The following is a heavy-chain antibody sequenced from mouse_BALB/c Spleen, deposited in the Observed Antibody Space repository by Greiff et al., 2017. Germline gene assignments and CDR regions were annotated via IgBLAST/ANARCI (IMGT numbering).Heavy chain of an antibody. Sequence: VKVVESGPGLVAPSQSLSITCTVSGFSLTSYGVHWVRQPPGKGLEWLGVIWAGGSTNYNSALMSRLSISKDNSKSQVFLKMNSLQTDDTAMYYCAREGGSSPFAYWGQGTLVTVSA. CDR1: GFSLTSYG. J-gene: IGHJ3*01. V-gene: IGHV2-9*02. CDR3: AREGGSSPFAY. CDR2: IWAGGST. D-gene: IGHD1-1*01.